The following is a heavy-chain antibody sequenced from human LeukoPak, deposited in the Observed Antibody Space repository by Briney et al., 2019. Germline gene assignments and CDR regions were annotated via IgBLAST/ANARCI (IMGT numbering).Heavy chain of an antibody. V-gene: IGHV1-69*01. D-gene: IGHD6-13*01. J-gene: IGHJ4*02. CDR2: IIPIFGTA. Sequence: SVKVSCKASGGTFSSYAISWVRQAPGQGLEWMGGIIPIFGTADYAQKFQGRVTITADESTSTAYMELSSLRSEDTAVYYCASSDYSSSWYFHYWGQGTLVTVSS. CDR1: GGTFSSYA. CDR3: ASSDYSSSWYFHY.